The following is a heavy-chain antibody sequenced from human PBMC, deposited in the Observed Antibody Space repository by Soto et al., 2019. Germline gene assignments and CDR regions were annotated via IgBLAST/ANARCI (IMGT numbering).Heavy chain of an antibody. CDR2: IRQDGNEK. D-gene: IGHD3-3*01. J-gene: IGHJ4*02. CDR1: GFTFSSYA. CDR3: VRDFSKPYYFDY. V-gene: IGHV3-7*04. Sequence: SLRLSCAASGFTFSSYAMTWVRQAPGKGLEWVANIRQDGNEKYHVDSVKGRFTISRDNAKNSLYLQMNSLRVEDTAVYYCVRDFSKPYYFDYWGQGTLVTVSS.